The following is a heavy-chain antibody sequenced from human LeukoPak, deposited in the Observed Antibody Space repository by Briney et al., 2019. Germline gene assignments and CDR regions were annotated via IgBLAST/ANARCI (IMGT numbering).Heavy chain of an antibody. Sequence: GWSLRLSCAASGFTFSSYAVSCVRQARGRGVEWVAAISGSGGSIYYADSVKGRFTITRDKSKITLYLQIYSLRGEDWSVYYCAKVGNWVFFSSSESHYYYGMDVWGQGTTVTVSS. J-gene: IGHJ6*02. D-gene: IGHD3-9*01. CDR1: GFTFSSYA. CDR3: AKVGNWVFFSSSESHYYYGMDV. V-gene: IGHV3-23*01. CDR2: ISGSGGSI.